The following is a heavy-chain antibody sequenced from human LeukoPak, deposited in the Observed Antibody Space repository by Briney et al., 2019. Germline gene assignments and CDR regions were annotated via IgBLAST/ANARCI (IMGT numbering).Heavy chain of an antibody. J-gene: IGHJ4*02. D-gene: IGHD3/OR15-3a*01. CDR2: IWYDGSNK. CDR1: GFTFGSYD. V-gene: IGHV3-33*01. Sequence: GGSLRLSCAASGFTFGSYDMHWVRQAPGKGLEWVAVIWYDGSNKYYADSEKGRFTISRDISKNTLYLQMNSLRAEDTAVYYCARHKDWTFDYWGQGTLVTVSS. CDR3: ARHKDWTFDY.